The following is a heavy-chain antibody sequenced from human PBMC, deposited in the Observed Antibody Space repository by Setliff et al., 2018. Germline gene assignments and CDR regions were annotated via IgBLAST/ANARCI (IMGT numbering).Heavy chain of an antibody. V-gene: IGHV3-23*01. Sequence: GGSLRLSCAASGFTFSSYAMSWVRQAPGKGLEWVSAISASGRTTYSADSVKGRFTISRDNSKNTLSLQMNSLRAEDMAVYYCARGRWLQFDAFDIWGQGTMVTVSS. J-gene: IGHJ3*02. CDR3: ARGRWLQFDAFDI. CDR2: ISASGRTT. CDR1: GFTFSSYA. D-gene: IGHD5-12*01.